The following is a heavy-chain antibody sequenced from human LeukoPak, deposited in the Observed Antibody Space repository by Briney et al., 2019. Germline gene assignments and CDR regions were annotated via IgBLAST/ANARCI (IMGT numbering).Heavy chain of an antibody. D-gene: IGHD3-10*01. Sequence: PSETLSLTCIVSGGSISSHYWSWIRQPPGKGLECIGNIYYSGSTNYNPSLKSRVTISVDTSKNQFSLKLSSVTAADTAVYYCARFNHYYGSGNLDYWGQGTLVTVSS. CDR2: IYYSGST. V-gene: IGHV4-59*08. CDR1: GGSISSHY. CDR3: ARFNHYYGSGNLDY. J-gene: IGHJ4*02.